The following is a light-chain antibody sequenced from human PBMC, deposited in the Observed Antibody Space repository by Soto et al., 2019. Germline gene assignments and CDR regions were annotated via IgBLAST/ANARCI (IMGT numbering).Light chain of an antibody. CDR2: STS. Sequence: QAVVIQEPSLTVSPGGTVTLTCTSSTGTVNSGHYPNWFQQRPGQAPKALIYSTSNKYSWTPDHFSGSLLWGKAALILSGVQPDDEADYFCLLYLGSGELVFGGGTKLTVL. CDR3: LLYLGSGELV. V-gene: IGLV7-43*01. CDR1: TGTVNSGHY. J-gene: IGLJ2*01.